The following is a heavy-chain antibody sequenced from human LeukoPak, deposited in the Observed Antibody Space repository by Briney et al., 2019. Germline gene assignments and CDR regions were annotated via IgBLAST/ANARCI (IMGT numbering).Heavy chain of an antibody. Sequence: GALRLSCVASGFTFSDYGMHWVRQAPGKGLEWVAVISYNGKYLFYGDSVKGRFTISRDNSKNTLYLQMNSLRAEDTAVYYCARDLTYYYDSSGYYQNWGQGTLVTVSS. CDR1: GFTFSDYG. CDR3: ARDLTYYYDSSGYYQN. D-gene: IGHD3-22*01. V-gene: IGHV3-30*03. CDR2: ISYNGKYL. J-gene: IGHJ4*02.